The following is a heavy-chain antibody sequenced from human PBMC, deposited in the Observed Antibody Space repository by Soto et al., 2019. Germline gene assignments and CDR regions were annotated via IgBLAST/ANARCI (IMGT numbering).Heavy chain of an antibody. J-gene: IGHJ4*02. CDR2: IYYSGST. CDR3: ARVFRYDSSGYYRTFDY. CDR1: GGSISSGGYY. D-gene: IGHD3-22*01. Sequence: SETLSLTCTVSGGSISSGGYYWSWIRQHPGKGLEWIGYIYYSGSTYYNPSLKSRVTISVDTSKNQFSLKLSSVTAADTAVYYCARVFRYDSSGYYRTFDYWGQGTRVTVSS. V-gene: IGHV4-31*03.